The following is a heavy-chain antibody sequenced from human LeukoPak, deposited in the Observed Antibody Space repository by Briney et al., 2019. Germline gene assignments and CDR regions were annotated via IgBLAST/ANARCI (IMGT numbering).Heavy chain of an antibody. CDR2: ISGSGGST. J-gene: IGHJ6*03. D-gene: IGHD2-15*01. CDR1: GFTFSSYA. CDR3: AKWVVYYYYYMDV. V-gene: IGHV3-23*01. Sequence: PGGSLRLSCAASGFTFSSYAMSGVRQAPGKGLEWVSAISGSGGSTYYADSVKGRFTISRDNSKNTLYLQMNSLRAEDTAVYYCAKWVVYYYYYMDVWGKGTTVTVSS.